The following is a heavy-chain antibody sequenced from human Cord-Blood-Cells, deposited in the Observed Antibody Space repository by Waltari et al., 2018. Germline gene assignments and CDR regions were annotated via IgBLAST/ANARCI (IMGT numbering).Heavy chain of an antibody. CDR3: AIPILAYCGGDCYDY. CDR2: IIPIRGIA. J-gene: IGHJ4*02. D-gene: IGHD2-21*01. CDR1: GGTFSSYA. V-gene: IGHV1-69*10. Sequence: QVQLVQSGAEVQKPGSSVKFSCKVSGGTFSSYAISWVRQAPGQGLEWMGGIIPIRGIANYAQKFQGRVTITADKSTSTAYMELSSLRSEDTAVYYCAIPILAYCGGDCYDYWGQGTLVTVSS.